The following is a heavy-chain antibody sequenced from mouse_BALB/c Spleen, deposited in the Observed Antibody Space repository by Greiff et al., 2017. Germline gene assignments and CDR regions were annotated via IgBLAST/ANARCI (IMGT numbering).Heavy chain of an antibody. CDR3: ARLSDGFAY. D-gene: IGHD2-3*01. Sequence: QVQLQQSGPGLVAPSQSLSITCTVSGFSLTSYGVHWVRQPPGKGLEWLGVIWAGGSTNYNSALMSRLSISKDNSKSQVFLKMNSLQTDDTAMYCCARLSDGFAYWGQGTLVTVSA. CDR1: GFSLTSYG. V-gene: IGHV2-9*02. J-gene: IGHJ3*01. CDR2: IWAGGST.